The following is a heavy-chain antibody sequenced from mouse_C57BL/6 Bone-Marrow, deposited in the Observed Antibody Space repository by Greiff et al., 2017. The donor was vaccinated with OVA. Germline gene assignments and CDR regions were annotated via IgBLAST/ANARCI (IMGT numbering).Heavy chain of an antibody. D-gene: IGHD2-5*01. J-gene: IGHJ3*01. CDR2: IDPEDGET. Sequence: EVKLQQSGAELVKPGASVKLSCTASGFNIKDYYMHWVKQRTEQGLEWIGRIDPEDGETKYAPKFQGKATITADTSSNTAYLQLSSLTSEDTAVYYCAYSSYETYWGQGTLVTVSA. V-gene: IGHV14-2*01. CDR1: GFNIKDYY. CDR3: AYSSYETY.